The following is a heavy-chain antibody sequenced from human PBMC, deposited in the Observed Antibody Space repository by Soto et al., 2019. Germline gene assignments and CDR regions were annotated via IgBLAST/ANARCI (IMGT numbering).Heavy chain of an antibody. CDR3: ANPGIAATANYGMDV. D-gene: IGHD6-13*01. J-gene: IGHJ6*02. Sequence: GGALRLSCAAPGFTFSSYWVHWVRPAPGKGLVWVSRINSDGSSTSSAASVKGRFTISRDNAKNTLYLQMNSLRAEDTAVYYCANPGIAATANYGMDVWGQGTTVTVSS. V-gene: IGHV3-74*01. CDR2: INSDGSST. CDR1: GFTFSSYW.